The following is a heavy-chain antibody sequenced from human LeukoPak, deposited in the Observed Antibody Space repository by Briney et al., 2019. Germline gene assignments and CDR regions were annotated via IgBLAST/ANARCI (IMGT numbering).Heavy chain of an antibody. CDR2: ISAYNGNT. CDR3: ARAPGIAAAGHYYYGMDV. J-gene: IGHJ6*02. D-gene: IGHD6-13*01. CDR1: GYTFTSYA. Sequence: ASVKVSCKASGYTFTSYAMNWVRQAPGQGLEWMGWISAYNGNTNYAQKLQGRVTMTTDTSTSTAYMELRSLRSDDTAVYYCARAPGIAAAGHYYYGMDVWGQGTTVTVS. V-gene: IGHV1-18*01.